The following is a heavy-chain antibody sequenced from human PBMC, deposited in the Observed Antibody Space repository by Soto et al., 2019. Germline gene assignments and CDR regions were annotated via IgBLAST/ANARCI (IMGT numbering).Heavy chain of an antibody. D-gene: IGHD2-15*01. CDR3: AKYPGDIVLVPPARTSYGFDP. V-gene: IGHV3-23*01. CDR2: ISGSGGST. J-gene: IGHJ5*02. Sequence: EVQLLESGGGLVQPGGSLRLSCAASGFTFRSYAMSWVRQAPGQGLEWVSTISGSGGSTYSADSVKGRFTISRDNSKNTVYLQMNSLRAEDTALYYCAKYPGDIVLVPPARTSYGFDPWGQGTLVTVSS. CDR1: GFTFRSYA.